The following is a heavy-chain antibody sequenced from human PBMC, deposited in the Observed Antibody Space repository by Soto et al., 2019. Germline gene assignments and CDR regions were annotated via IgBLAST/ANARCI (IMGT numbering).Heavy chain of an antibody. Sequence: QVQLVESGGGVVQPGRSLRLSCAASGFTFSSFAMHWVRQAPGKGLEWLAVISSDVVNYYYAESVKGRVTISRDNTKNTRYVQMNSLRNEDEAVYYCARGGAWTPEGLGYWGQGTLVTVSS. J-gene: IGHJ4*02. CDR3: ARGGAWTPEGLGY. D-gene: IGHD2-15*01. V-gene: IGHV3-30-3*01. CDR2: ISSDVVNY. CDR1: GFTFSSFA.